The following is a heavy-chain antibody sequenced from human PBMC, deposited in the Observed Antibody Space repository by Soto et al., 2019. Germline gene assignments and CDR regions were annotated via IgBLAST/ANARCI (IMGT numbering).Heavy chain of an antibody. Sequence: ASVKVSCKASGYTFITYDINWVRQAAGQGLEWMGWMNPNNGNAGYAQKFQGRVTMTRNTSISTAYMELSSLRFDDTAVYFCASRKERSGPNHFDSCGQGSLVTVSS. CDR2: MNPNNGNA. V-gene: IGHV1-8*01. CDR1: GYTFITYD. J-gene: IGHJ4*02. CDR3: ASRKERSGPNHFDS.